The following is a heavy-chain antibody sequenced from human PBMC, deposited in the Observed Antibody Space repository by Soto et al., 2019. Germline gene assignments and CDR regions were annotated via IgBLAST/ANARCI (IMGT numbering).Heavy chain of an antibody. V-gene: IGHV4-31*03. Sequence: SETLSLTCTVSGGSISSGGYYWSWIRQHPGKGLEWIGYIYYSGSTYYNPSLKSRVTISVDTSKNQFSLKLSSVTAADTAVYYCARVGAAYGMDVWGQGTTVTVSS. CDR2: IYYSGST. CDR1: GGSISSGGYY. CDR3: ARVGAAYGMDV. J-gene: IGHJ6*02.